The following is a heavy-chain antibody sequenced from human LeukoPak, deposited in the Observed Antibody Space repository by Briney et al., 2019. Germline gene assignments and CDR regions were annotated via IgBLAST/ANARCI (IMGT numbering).Heavy chain of an antibody. J-gene: IGHJ5*02. Sequence: PGGSLRLSCAASGFTFSDYYMSWIRQAPGKGLEWVSYISSSGSTIYYADSVKGRFTISRDNAKNSLYLQMNSPRVEDTAVYYCARTGYSRDWNWCDPWGQGTLVTVSS. CDR2: ISSSGSTI. CDR1: GFTFSDYY. CDR3: ARTGYSRDWNWCDP. D-gene: IGHD1-26*01. V-gene: IGHV3-11*01.